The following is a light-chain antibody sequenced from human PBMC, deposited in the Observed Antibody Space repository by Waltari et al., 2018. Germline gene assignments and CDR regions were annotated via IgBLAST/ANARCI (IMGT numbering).Light chain of an antibody. CDR1: SIESKS. CDR3: QVWHNSRDVL. V-gene: IGLV3-21*03. J-gene: IGLJ2*01. CDR2: DDT. Sequence: SYVLTQPPSVSVAPGKTATITCGGNSIESKSVHWYQQKQGQAPVLVVYDDTDRPSGIPERFSGSNAGNTAALTISRVEAGDEADYYCQVWHNSRDVLFGGGTKLTVL.